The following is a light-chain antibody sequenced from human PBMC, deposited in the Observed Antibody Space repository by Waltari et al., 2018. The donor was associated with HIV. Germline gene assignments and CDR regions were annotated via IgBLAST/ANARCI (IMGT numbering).Light chain of an antibody. CDR3: QQYNNWPF. Sequence: DIVLTQSPAPLSVSTGARATLSCRASQSVSSNLAWYQQKPGQAPRLLIYGASTRATGIPARCSGSGSGTEFTRTISSLQSEDVAVYYCQQYNNWPFFGPGTKVEIK. CDR2: GAS. V-gene: IGKV3-15*01. J-gene: IGKJ3*01. CDR1: QSVSSN.